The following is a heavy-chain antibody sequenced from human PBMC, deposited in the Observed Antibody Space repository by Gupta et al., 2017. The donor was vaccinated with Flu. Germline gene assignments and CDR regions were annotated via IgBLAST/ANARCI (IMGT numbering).Heavy chain of an antibody. J-gene: IGHJ5*02. CDR1: GFTFSSYA. CDR2: ISSNGGST. D-gene: IGHD6-13*01. Sequence: EVQLVESGGGLVQPGGSLRLSCSASGFTFSSYAMHWVRQAPGKGLEYVSAISSNGGSTHYADSVKGRFTISRDNSKNTLYLQMSSLRAEDTAVYYCVKGGQQLGYPQPQIPPTWGQGTLVTVSS. CDR3: VKGGQQLGYPQPQIPPT. V-gene: IGHV3-64D*06.